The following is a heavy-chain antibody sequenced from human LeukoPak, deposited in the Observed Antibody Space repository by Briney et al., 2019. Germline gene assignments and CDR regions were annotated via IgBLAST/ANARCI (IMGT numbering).Heavy chain of an antibody. CDR3: ARDLVVSCSSTSCSVAPSDF. CDR2: IIPILGIA. CDR1: GGTFSSYA. V-gene: IGHV1-69*04. D-gene: IGHD2-2*01. J-gene: IGHJ4*02. Sequence: GASVKVSCKAYGGTFSSYAITWVRQAPGQGLEWMGRIIPILGIATYAQNFQGRVTITADKSTSTAYMELSSLRSEDTAVYYCARDLVVSCSSTSCSVAPSDFWGQGTLVTVSS.